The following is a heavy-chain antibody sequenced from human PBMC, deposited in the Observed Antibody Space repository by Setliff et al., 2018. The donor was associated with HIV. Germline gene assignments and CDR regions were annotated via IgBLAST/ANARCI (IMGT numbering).Heavy chain of an antibody. Sequence: SETLSLTCAVYGGSFSGYYWSRIRQPPGKGLEWIGEINHSGSTNYNMSLWSRVTISLDASKNQFSLNLTSATVADTAVYYCARGMAIFGVPQRWFDPWGQGTLVTVSS. J-gene: IGHJ5*02. V-gene: IGHV4-34*01. CDR3: ARGMAIFGVPQRWFDP. D-gene: IGHD3-3*01. CDR1: GGSFSGYY. CDR2: INHSGST.